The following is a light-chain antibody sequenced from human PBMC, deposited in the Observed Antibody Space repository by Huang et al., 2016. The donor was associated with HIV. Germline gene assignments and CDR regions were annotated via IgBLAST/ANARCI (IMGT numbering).Light chain of an antibody. CDR1: QNIGNS. Sequence: EIVLTQSPDFQSVTPKEKITITCRASQNIGNSLHWYQQKPDQSPQLLIKYASQTISGVHSRFSGSGSGTDFTLTINTPEAGDAATYYCHQSSSLPYTFGQGTKLEIK. CDR2: YAS. CDR3: HQSSSLPYT. J-gene: IGKJ2*01. V-gene: IGKV6-21*02.